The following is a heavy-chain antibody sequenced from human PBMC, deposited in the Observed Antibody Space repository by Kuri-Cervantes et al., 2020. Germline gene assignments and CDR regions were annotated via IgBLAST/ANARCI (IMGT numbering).Heavy chain of an antibody. CDR3: AKSIQRGTSAFDI. J-gene: IGHJ3*02. CDR1: GFTFSSYA. Sequence: GESLKISCAASGFTFSSYAMSWVRQAPGKGLEYVSAIGSNGVNTEYADSVKGRFTISRDNSKNTLYLQMGSLGAEDMAMYYCAKSIQRGTSAFDIWGRGTMVTVSS. D-gene: IGHD5-24*01. CDR2: IGSNGVNT. V-gene: IGHV3-64*02.